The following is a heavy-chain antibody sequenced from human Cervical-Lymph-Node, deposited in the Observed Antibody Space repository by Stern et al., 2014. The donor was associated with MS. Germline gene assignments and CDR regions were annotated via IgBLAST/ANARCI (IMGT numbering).Heavy chain of an antibody. Sequence: QVQLVQSGAEVKKPGASVKVSCKASGYFFTSYGISWVRQAPGQGLEWMGWISADNGETNYAQNVQGRVTMTTDTSTNTAYMELISLRSDDTALYYCARDSLIRTFGVEEGMDVWGQGTTVTVSS. V-gene: IGHV1-18*01. J-gene: IGHJ6*02. CDR1: GYFFTSYG. CDR3: ARDSLIRTFGVEEGMDV. CDR2: ISADNGET. D-gene: IGHD3-3*01.